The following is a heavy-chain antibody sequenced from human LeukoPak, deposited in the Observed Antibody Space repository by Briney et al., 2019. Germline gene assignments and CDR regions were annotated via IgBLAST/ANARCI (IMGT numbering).Heavy chain of an antibody. D-gene: IGHD6-19*01. V-gene: IGHV5-51*01. CDR3: ARKKYSSGWYLDY. Sequence: GESLKISCKGSGYSFTSYWIGWVRQMPGKGLEWMGIIYPGDSDTRYSPSFQGQATISADKSISTAYLQWSSLKASDTAMYYCARKKYSSGWYLDYWGQGTLVTVSS. J-gene: IGHJ4*02. CDR2: IYPGDSDT. CDR1: GYSFTSYW.